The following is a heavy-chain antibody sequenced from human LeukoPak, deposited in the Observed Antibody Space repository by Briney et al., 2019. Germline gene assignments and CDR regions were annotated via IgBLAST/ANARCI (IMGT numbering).Heavy chain of an antibody. V-gene: IGHV3-7*03. CDR3: ARDDRRYGHDFDY. Sequence: SGGSLRLSCAASGFTFSSYWMSWVRQAPGKGLEWVANIKQDGSEKYYVDSVKGRFTISRDNAKNSLYLQMNSLRAEDTAVYYCARDDRRYGHDFDYWGQGTLVTVSS. D-gene: IGHD1-1*01. J-gene: IGHJ4*02. CDR1: GFTFSSYW. CDR2: IKQDGSEK.